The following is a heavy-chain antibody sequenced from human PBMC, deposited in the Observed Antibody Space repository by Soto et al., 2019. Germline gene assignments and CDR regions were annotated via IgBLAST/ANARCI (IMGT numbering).Heavy chain of an antibody. CDR1: GFTFSSYS. CDR2: ISSSSSTI. D-gene: IGHD3-9*01. Sequence: EVQLVESGGGLVQPGGSLRLSCAASGFTFSSYSMNWVRQAPGKGLEWVSYISSSSSTIYYADSVKGRFTISRDNAKNALYLQMNSRRAEDTAVYYCASPLRYFDGDMELWGQGTLVNGSS. CDR3: ASPLRYFDGDMEL. V-gene: IGHV3-48*01. J-gene: IGHJ4*02.